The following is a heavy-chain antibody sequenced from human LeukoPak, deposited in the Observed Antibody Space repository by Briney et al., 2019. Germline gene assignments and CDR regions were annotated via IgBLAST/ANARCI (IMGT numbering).Heavy chain of an antibody. Sequence: ASVKVSCKASGYTFTSYGISWVRQAPGQGLEWMGWISAYNGNTNYAQKLQGRVTMTTDTSTSTAYMELRSLRSDDTAVYYCARVTMIVGAPRGFDYWGQGTLVTVSS. D-gene: IGHD3-22*01. J-gene: IGHJ4*02. V-gene: IGHV1-18*01. CDR2: ISAYNGNT. CDR3: ARVTMIVGAPRGFDY. CDR1: GYTFTSYG.